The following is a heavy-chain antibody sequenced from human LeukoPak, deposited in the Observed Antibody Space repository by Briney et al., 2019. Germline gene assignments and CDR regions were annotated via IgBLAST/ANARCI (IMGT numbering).Heavy chain of an antibody. CDR1: GFTFTDFW. J-gene: IGHJ4*01. V-gene: IGHV3-7*01. CDR3: ARDGTAPGLYFDL. CDR2: IRQDGSEK. D-gene: IGHD6-13*01. Sequence: GGSLRLXCVVSGFTFTDFWMNWVRQAPGKGPEWVASIRQDGSEKTYVDSVKGRFTISRDNTKNSLSLQLNGLRAEDTAVYYCARDGTAPGLYFDLWGQGTLVTVSS.